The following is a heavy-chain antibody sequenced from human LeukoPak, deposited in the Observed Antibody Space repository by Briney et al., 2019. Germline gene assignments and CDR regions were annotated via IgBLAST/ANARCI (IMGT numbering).Heavy chain of an antibody. CDR3: ARSDTAMDSLDY. CDR1: GFTFDDYG. J-gene: IGHJ4*02. Sequence: PGGSLRLSCAASGFTFDDYGMSWVRQAPGKGLEWVSGINWNGGSTGYAASVKGRFTISRDNANNSLYLQMNSLRAEDTAVYYCARSDTAMDSLDYWGQGTLVTVSS. D-gene: IGHD5-18*01. CDR2: INWNGGST. V-gene: IGHV3-20*04.